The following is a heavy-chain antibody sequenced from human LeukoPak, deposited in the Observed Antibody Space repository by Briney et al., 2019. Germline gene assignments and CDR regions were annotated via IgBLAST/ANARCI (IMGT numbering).Heavy chain of an antibody. Sequence: SQTLSLTCTVSGGSISSGGYYWSWIRQHPGKGLEWIGFIFYSGSNHYKPSLKSRVTISVATSKNHFSLKLSSVTAADTAVYYCARQMVGYSFDFWGQGTLVTVSS. D-gene: IGHD2-8*01. CDR3: ARQMVGYSFDF. CDR2: IFYSGSN. V-gene: IGHV4-31*03. CDR1: GGSISSGGYY. J-gene: IGHJ4*02.